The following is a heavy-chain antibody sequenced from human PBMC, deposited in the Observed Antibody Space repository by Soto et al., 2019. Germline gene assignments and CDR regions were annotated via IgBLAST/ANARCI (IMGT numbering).Heavy chain of an antibody. J-gene: IGHJ4*02. Sequence: LRLSCAASGFTFSSYGMHWVRQAPGKGLEWVAVISYDGSNKYYADSVKGRFTISRDNSKNTLYLQMNSLRAEDTAVYYCAKGSTMVRGVIPPDYWGQGTLVTVSS. CDR3: AKGSTMVRGVIPPDY. CDR1: GFTFSSYG. V-gene: IGHV3-30*18. CDR2: ISYDGSNK. D-gene: IGHD3-10*01.